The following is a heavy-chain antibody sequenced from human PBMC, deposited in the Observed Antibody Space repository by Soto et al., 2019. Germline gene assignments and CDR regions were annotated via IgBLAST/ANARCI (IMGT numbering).Heavy chain of an antibody. CDR1: GFTFTSSA. CDR2: IVVGSGNT. D-gene: IGHD3-22*01. V-gene: IGHV1-58*02. Sequence: SVKVSCKASGFTFTSSAMRWVRQARGQRLEWIGWIVVGSGNTNYAQKFQERVTITRDMSTSTAYMELSSLRSEDTAVYYCARNLRDSSGYYYFDYWGQGTLVTVSS. J-gene: IGHJ4*02. CDR3: ARNLRDSSGYYYFDY.